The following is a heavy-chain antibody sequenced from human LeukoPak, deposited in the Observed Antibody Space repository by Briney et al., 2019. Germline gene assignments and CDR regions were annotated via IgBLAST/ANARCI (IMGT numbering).Heavy chain of an antibody. CDR3: ARGPSGYHTT. CDR1: EFSVGSNY. J-gene: IGHJ4*02. CDR2: IYSGGST. D-gene: IGHD5-12*01. V-gene: IGHV3-66*01. Sequence: GGALRLSCAASEFSVGSNYMTWVRQAPGKGLEWVSLIYSGGSTYYADSVKGRFTISRDNSKNTLYLQMNSLRAEDTAVYYCARGPSGYHTTGGQGTLVTVSS.